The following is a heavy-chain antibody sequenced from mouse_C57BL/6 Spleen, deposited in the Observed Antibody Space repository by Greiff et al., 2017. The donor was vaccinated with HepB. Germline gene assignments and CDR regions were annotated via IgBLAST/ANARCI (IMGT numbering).Heavy chain of an antibody. CDR3: ARFTTVVDWYFDV. V-gene: IGHV5-17*01. Sequence: EVQGVESGGGLVKPGGSLKLSCAASGFTFSDYGMHWVRQAPEKGLEWVAYISSGSSTIYYADTVKGRFTISRDNAKHTLFLQMTSLRSEDTAMYYCARFTTVVDWYFDVWGTRTTVTVSS. CDR1: GFTFSDYG. D-gene: IGHD1-1*01. J-gene: IGHJ1*03. CDR2: ISSGSSTI.